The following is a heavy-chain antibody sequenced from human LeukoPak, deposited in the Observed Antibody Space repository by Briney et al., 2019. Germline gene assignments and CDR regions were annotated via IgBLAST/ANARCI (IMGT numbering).Heavy chain of an antibody. J-gene: IGHJ3*02. D-gene: IGHD4-23*01. CDR1: GGSFSGYY. CDR3: ARGTDDYGGNSPGAFDI. Sequence: PSETLSLTCAVYGGSFSGYYRSWIRQPPGKGLEWIGEINHSGSTNYNPSLKSRVTISVDTSKNQFSLKLSSVTAADTAVYYCARGTDDYGGNSPGAFDIWGQGTMVTVSS. CDR2: INHSGST. V-gene: IGHV4-34*01.